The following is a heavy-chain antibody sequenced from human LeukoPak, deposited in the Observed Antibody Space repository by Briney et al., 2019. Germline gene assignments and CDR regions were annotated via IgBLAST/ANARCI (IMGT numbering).Heavy chain of an antibody. CDR2: ISGSGGST. Sequence: GGSLRLSCAASGFTFSSYAMSWVRQAPGKGLEWVSAISGSGGSTYYADSVKGRFTISRDNSKNTLYLQMDSLRAEDTAVYYCAKAPTMSTVSYWGQGTLVTVSS. D-gene: IGHD4-17*01. J-gene: IGHJ4*02. V-gene: IGHV3-23*01. CDR1: GFTFSSYA. CDR3: AKAPTMSTVSY.